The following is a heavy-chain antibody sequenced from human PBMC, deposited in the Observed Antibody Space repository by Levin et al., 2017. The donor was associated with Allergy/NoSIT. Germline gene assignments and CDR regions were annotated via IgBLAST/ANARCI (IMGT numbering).Heavy chain of an antibody. CDR2: IYHSGST. D-gene: IGHD2-21*02. CDR3: ARAYCGGDCYSDAFDI. CDR1: GGSISSGGYS. V-gene: IGHV4-30-2*01. Sequence: SQTLSLTCAVSGGSISSGGYSWSWIRQPPGKGLEWIGYIYHSGSTYYNPSLKSRVTISVDRSKNQFSLKLSSVTAADTAVYYCARAYCGGDCYSDAFDIWGQGTMVTVSS. J-gene: IGHJ3*02.